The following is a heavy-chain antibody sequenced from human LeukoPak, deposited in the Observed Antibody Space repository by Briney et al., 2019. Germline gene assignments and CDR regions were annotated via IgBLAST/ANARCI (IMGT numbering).Heavy chain of an antibody. Sequence: GGSLRLSCAASGFTFSSYSTNWVRQAPGKGLEWVSYISSSSSNIYYADSVKGRFTISRDNAKNSLYLQMNSLRDEDTAVYYCARGPGDYYDSSEKNWFDPWGQGTLVTVSS. J-gene: IGHJ5*02. CDR2: ISSSSSNI. CDR1: GFTFSSYS. D-gene: IGHD3-22*01. V-gene: IGHV3-48*02. CDR3: ARGPGDYYDSSEKNWFDP.